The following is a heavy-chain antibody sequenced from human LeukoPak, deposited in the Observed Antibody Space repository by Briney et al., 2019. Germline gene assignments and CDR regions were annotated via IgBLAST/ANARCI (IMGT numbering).Heavy chain of an antibody. Sequence: SETLSLTCTVSGGSISSSSYYWGWIRQPPGKGLEWIGSIYYSGSTYYNPSLKSRVTISVDTSKNQFSLKLSSVTAADTAVYYCARETFIVVVPARAFDIWGQGTMVTVSS. CDR3: ARETFIVVVPARAFDI. J-gene: IGHJ3*02. CDR1: GGSISSSSYY. CDR2: IYYSGST. V-gene: IGHV4-39*02. D-gene: IGHD2-2*01.